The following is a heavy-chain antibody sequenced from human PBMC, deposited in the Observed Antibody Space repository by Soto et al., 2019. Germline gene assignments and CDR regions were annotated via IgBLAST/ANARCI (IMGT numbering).Heavy chain of an antibody. Sequence: GSLRLSCAASGFTFSSYVMSWVRQAPGKGLEWVSAISGGGGGTYYADSVKGRFTISRDNSKNSLYLQMNSLRTEDTALYYCAKEMVRGVQYYYYGMDVWGQGTTVTVSS. V-gene: IGHV3-43*02. CDR3: AKEMVRGVQYYYYGMDV. CDR2: ISGGGGGT. D-gene: IGHD3-10*01. J-gene: IGHJ6*02. CDR1: GFTFSSYV.